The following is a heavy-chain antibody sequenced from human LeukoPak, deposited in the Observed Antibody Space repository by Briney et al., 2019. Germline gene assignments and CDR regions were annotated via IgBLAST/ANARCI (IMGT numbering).Heavy chain of an antibody. CDR2: ISYDGSNK. J-gene: IGHJ1*01. D-gene: IGHD3-22*01. V-gene: IGHV3-30*18. Sequence: GGSLRLSCAASGFTFSSCGMHWVRQAPGKGLEWVAVISYDGSNKYYADSVKGRFTISRDNSKNTLYLQMNSLRAEDTAVYYCAKDRSYDSSGYTHFQHWGQGTLVTVSS. CDR3: AKDRSYDSSGYTHFQH. CDR1: GFTFSSCG.